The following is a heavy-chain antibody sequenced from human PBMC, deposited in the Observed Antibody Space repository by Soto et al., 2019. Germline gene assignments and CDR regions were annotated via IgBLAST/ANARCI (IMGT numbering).Heavy chain of an antibody. V-gene: IGHV4-34*01. D-gene: IGHD2-15*01. J-gene: IGHJ4*02. CDR2: INHSGST. CDR3: APRQGYCSGGSCPKGGH. Sequence: QVQLQQWGAGLLKPSETLSLTCAVYGGSFSGYYWSWIRQPPGKGLEWIGEINHSGSTNYNPSLKSRVTISVDTSKNQFSLKLSSVTAADTAVYYCAPRQGYCSGGSCPKGGHWGQGTLVTVSS. CDR1: GGSFSGYY.